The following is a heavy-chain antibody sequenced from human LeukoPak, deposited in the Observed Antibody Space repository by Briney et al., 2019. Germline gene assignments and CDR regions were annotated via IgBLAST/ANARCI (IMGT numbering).Heavy chain of an antibody. D-gene: IGHD2-21*01. V-gene: IGHV3-21*01. Sequence: GGSLRLSCAASGFTFSSYSMNWVRQAPGKGLEWVSSISSSSSYIYYADSVRGRFTISRDNSKNTLCLLMHSLRTEDTAVYYCATDRDIPFEYWGQGTLVTVSS. CDR2: ISSSSSYI. CDR3: ATDRDIPFEY. J-gene: IGHJ4*02. CDR1: GFTFSSYS.